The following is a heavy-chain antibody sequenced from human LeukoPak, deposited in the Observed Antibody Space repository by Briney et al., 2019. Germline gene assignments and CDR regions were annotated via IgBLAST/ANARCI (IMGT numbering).Heavy chain of an antibody. CDR2: ISGSGGSS. D-gene: IGHD3-9*01. J-gene: IGHJ4*02. CDR1: GFTFSNYA. CDR3: AKDGFRDFDLLDITPYYFDY. Sequence: GGSLRLSCAASGFTFSNYAMSWVRQAPGKGLEWVSAISGSGGSSYYADSVKGRFTISRDTSKSTLYLQMNSLRADDTAVYYCAKDGFRDFDLLDITPYYFDYWGQGTLVTVSS. V-gene: IGHV3-23*01.